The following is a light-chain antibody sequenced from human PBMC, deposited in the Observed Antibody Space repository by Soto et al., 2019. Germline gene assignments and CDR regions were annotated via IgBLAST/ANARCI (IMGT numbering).Light chain of an antibody. CDR2: EVR. CDR1: SSDVGSYNL. V-gene: IGLV2-23*01. Sequence: QSVLTQPASVSGSPGQSITISCTGTSSDVGSYNLVSWYQQPPGKAPKLMIYEVRKRPSGVSNRFSGSKSGNTASLTISGLQAEDEADYYCCSYAGSSTLLFGTGTTVTVL. CDR3: CSYAGSSTLL. J-gene: IGLJ1*01.